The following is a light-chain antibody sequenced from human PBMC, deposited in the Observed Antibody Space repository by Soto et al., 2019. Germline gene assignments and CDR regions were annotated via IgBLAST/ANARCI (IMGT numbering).Light chain of an antibody. CDR2: KAS. Sequence: DIQMTQSPSTLSASVGYTVIINCRASQSIRSWLAWYQQKPGQAPKLLISKASSLESGVPSRFSGSGSGTEFTLPISVLQPDDFATYYCQWDNGYSLFGPGTKVDIK. CDR3: QWDNGYSL. CDR1: QSIRSW. J-gene: IGKJ3*01. V-gene: IGKV1-5*03.